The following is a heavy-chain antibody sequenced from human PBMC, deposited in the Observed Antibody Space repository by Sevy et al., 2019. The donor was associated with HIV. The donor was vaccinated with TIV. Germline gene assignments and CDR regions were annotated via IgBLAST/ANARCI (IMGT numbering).Heavy chain of an antibody. Sequence: GGSLRLSCAGSGFSFNNFWMSWVRQAPGKGLEWVANIKKDGTEKYYTDSVKGRFTISRDNDKNSLYLQMNSLRAEETAVYYCARELSWVYFDVWGQGALVTVSS. CDR1: GFSFNNFW. J-gene: IGHJ4*02. CDR3: ARELSWVYFDV. V-gene: IGHV3-7*03. D-gene: IGHD6-13*01. CDR2: IKKDGTEK.